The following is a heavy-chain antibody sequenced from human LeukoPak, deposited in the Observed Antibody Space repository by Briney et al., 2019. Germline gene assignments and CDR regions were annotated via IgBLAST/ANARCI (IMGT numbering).Heavy chain of an antibody. V-gene: IGHV4-59*01. CDR2: IYNSETP. D-gene: IGHD6-13*01. CDR1: GVSITSYS. Sequence: SETLSLTCSVSGVSITSYSWNWIRQPPGKGLEWIGHIYNSETPSYNPSLKSRVTIPKDTSKNQFSLELSSVTAADTAVYYCATNAGAAAFDALDVWGQGTVVTVST. CDR3: ATNAGAAAFDALDV. J-gene: IGHJ3*01.